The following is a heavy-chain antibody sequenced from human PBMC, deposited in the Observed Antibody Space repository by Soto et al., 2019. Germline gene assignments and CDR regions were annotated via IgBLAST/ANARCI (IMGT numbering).Heavy chain of an antibody. CDR1: GFTFSSYG. D-gene: IGHD6-13*01. V-gene: IGHV3-30*18. CDR3: AKNMDRSAKGSSWYSAVSYSYYCGMDV. J-gene: IGHJ6*02. CDR2: ISYDGSNK. Sequence: GGSLRLSCAASGFTFSSYGMHWVRQAPGKGLEWVAVISYDGSNKYYADSVKGRFTISRDNSKNTLYLQMNSPRAEDTAVYYCAKNMDRSAKGSSWYSAVSYSYYCGMDVWGQGTTVTVSS.